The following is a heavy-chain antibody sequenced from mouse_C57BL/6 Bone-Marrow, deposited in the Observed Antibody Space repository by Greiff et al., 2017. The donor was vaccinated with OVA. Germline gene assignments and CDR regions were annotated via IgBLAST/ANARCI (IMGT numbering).Heavy chain of an antibody. V-gene: IGHV1-26*01. D-gene: IGHD1-1*01. CDR1: GYTFTDYY. CDR3: ARCITTVVYFDY. Sequence: EVQLQQSGPELVKPGASVKISCKASGYTFTDYYMNWVKQSHGKSLEWIGDITPNNGGTSYNQKFKGKATLTVDKSSSTAYMELRSLTSEDSAVYYCARCITTVVYFDYWGQGTTLTVSS. CDR2: ITPNNGGT. J-gene: IGHJ2*01.